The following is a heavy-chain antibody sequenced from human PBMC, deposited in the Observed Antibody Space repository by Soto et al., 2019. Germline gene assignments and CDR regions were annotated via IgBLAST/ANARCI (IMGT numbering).Heavy chain of an antibody. CDR2: FYYSGST. J-gene: IGHJ4*02. CDR1: GGSISSYY. CDR3: ARDRAAAGLDY. V-gene: IGHV4-59*01. D-gene: IGHD6-13*01. Sequence: SETLSLTCTVSGGSISSYYWSWIRQPPGKGLEWIGYFYYSGSTNYNPSLKSRVTISVDTSKNQFSLKLSSVTAADTAVYYCARDRAAAGLDYWGQGTLVTVSS.